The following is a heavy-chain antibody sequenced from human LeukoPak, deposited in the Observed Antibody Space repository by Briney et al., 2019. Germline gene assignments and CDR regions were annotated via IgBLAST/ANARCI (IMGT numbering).Heavy chain of an antibody. Sequence: SETLSLTCAVYGGSFSGYYWSWIRQPPGKGLEWIGEINHSGSTNYNLSLKSRVTISVDTSKNQFSLKLSSVTAADTAVYYCARGAARGNRYFQHWGQGTLVAVSS. D-gene: IGHD3-16*01. CDR2: INHSGST. J-gene: IGHJ1*01. CDR1: GGSFSGYY. V-gene: IGHV4-34*01. CDR3: ARGAARGNRYFQH.